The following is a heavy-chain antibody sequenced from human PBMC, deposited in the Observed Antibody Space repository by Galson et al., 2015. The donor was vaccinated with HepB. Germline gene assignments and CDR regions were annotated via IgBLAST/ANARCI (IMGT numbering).Heavy chain of an antibody. CDR3: ARDSGYEWRYFDY. D-gene: IGHD5-12*01. CDR2: IYSGGST. CDR1: GFTVSSNY. J-gene: IGHJ4*02. V-gene: IGHV3-66*01. Sequence: SLRLSCAASGFTVSSNYMSWVRQAPGKGLEWVSVIYSGGSTYYADSVKGRFTISRDNSKNTLYLQMNSLRAEDTAVYYCARDSGYEWRYFDYWGQGTLVTVSS.